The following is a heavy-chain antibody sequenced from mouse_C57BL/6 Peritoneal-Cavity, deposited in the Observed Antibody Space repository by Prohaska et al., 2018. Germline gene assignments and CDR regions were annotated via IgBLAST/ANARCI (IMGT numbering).Heavy chain of an antibody. V-gene: IGHV4-1*01. Sequence: EVKLLQYGGGLVQPGGSLKLSCAASGIDFSRYWMSWVRRAPGKGLEWIGEINPDSSTINYAPSLKDKFIISRHNAKNTLYLQMCKVRSEDTALYYCARQLGLYAMDFWGQGTSVTVSS. J-gene: IGHJ4*01. D-gene: IGHD4-1*01. CDR1: GIDFSRYW. CDR2: INPDSSTI. CDR3: ARQLGLYAMDF.